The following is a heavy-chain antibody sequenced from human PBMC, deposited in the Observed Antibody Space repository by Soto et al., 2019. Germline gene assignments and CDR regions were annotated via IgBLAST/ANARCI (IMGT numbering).Heavy chain of an antibody. Sequence: SETLSLTCAVYGGSFSGYYWSWIRQPPGKGLEWIGEINHSGSTNYNPSLKSRVTISVDTSKNQFSLKLSSVTAADTAVYYCARKWFDPWGQGTLVTVSS. J-gene: IGHJ5*02. CDR2: INHSGST. CDR3: ARKWFDP. V-gene: IGHV4-34*01. CDR1: GGSFSGYY.